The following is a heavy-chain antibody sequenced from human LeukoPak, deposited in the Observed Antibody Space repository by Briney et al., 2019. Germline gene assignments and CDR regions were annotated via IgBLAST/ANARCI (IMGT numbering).Heavy chain of an antibody. J-gene: IGHJ6*02. Sequence: VASVKVSCKASGGTFSSYAISWVRQAPGQGLEWMGGIILIFGTANYAQKFQGRVTIAADESTSTAYMELSSLRSEDTAVYYCARTTTTFNWYYYYGMDVWGQGTTVTASS. CDR1: GGTFSSYA. CDR3: ARTTTTFNWYYYYGMDV. CDR2: IILIFGTA. D-gene: IGHD4-17*01. V-gene: IGHV1-69*13.